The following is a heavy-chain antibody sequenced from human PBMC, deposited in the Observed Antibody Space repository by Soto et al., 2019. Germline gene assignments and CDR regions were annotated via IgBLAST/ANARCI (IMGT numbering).Heavy chain of an antibody. CDR3: ARLGRTRVAGNFDY. V-gene: IGHV4-31*03. CDR2: IYYSRST. Sequence: QVQLQESGPGLVKPSQTLSLTCTVSGGSISSGGYYWSWIRQHPGKGLEWIGYIYYSRSTYYNPSLKSRVIISVDTSKNQFSLKLSSVTAADTAVYYCARLGRTRVAGNFDYWGQGTLVTVSS. CDR1: GGSISSGGYY. J-gene: IGHJ4*02. D-gene: IGHD2-15*01.